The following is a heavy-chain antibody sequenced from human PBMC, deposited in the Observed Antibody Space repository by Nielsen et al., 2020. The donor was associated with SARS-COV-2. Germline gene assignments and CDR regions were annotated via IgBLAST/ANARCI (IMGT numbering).Heavy chain of an antibody. V-gene: IGHV3-11*01. D-gene: IGHD4-17*01. J-gene: IGHJ5*02. CDR2: ISSSGSTI. CDR3: AKDRKYGDWGWFDP. CDR1: GFTFSDYY. Sequence: RGSLRLSCAASGFTFSDYYMSWIRQAPGKGLEWVSYISSSGSTIYYADSVKGRFTISRDNAKNSLYLQMNSLRAEDTAVYYCAKDRKYGDWGWFDPWGQGTLVTVSS.